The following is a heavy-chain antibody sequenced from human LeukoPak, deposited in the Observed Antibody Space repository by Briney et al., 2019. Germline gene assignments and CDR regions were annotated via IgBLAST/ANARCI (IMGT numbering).Heavy chain of an antibody. V-gene: IGHV3-49*04. CDR2: IRSKAFGGTT. CDR1: EFTFGDYA. CDR3: TRAPYSNYVNLDY. J-gene: IGHJ4*02. Sequence: GGSLRLSCTASEFTFGDYAMTWVRQAPGKGLEWVGFIRSKAFGGTTEYAASVKSRFTISRDDSKSIAYLQMNSLKTEDTAVYYCTRAPYSNYVNLDYWGQGTQVTVSS. D-gene: IGHD4-11*01.